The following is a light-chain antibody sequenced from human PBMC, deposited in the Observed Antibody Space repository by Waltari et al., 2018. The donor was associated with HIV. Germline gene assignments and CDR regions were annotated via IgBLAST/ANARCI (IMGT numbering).Light chain of an antibody. CDR3: QQTNSFPIT. CDR2: GAS. V-gene: IGKV1D-12*01. Sequence: DIQMTPFPSSVSASVGDRVTMTCRATQGIANWVAWYQQKPGKAPKLLIHGASILQGGVPSRFSGSGSGTFFTLTINSLQPEDFATYFCQQTNSFPITFGQGTRLDTK. CDR1: QGIANW. J-gene: IGKJ5*01.